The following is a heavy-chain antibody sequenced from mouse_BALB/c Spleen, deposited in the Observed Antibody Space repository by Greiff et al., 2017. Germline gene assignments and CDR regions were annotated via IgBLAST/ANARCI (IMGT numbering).Heavy chain of an antibody. V-gene: IGHV1-4*01. CDR3: ASYYYGSSYSYFDY. CDR1: GYTFTSYT. CDR2: INPSSGYT. D-gene: IGHD1-1*01. Sequence: VQLQESGAELARPGASVKMSCKASGYTFTSYTMHWVKQRPGQGLEWIGYINPSSGYTNYNQKFKDKATLTADKSSSTAYMQLSSLTSEDSAVYYCASYYYGSSYSYFDYWGQGTTLTVSS. J-gene: IGHJ2*01.